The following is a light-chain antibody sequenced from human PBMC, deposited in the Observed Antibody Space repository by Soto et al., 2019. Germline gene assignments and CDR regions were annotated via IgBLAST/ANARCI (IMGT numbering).Light chain of an antibody. V-gene: IGKV1-12*01. CDR2: PAS. Sequence: DIQMTQSPSPVSASVGDRVTITCRASQAIGYWLAWYQQKPGKAPKLLIYPASNLQSGVPSRFSGSGSGTDFALTISRLQPEDFAIYCCQQETSFPLTFGGGTKVEIK. CDR3: QQETSFPLT. J-gene: IGKJ4*01. CDR1: QAIGYW.